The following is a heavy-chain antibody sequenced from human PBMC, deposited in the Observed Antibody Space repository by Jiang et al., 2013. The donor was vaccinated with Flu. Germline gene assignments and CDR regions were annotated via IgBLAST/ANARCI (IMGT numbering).Heavy chain of an antibody. J-gene: IGHJ6*03. Sequence: GSGLVKPSETLSLICTVSGGSISSYYWSWIRQPPGKGLEWIGYIYYSGSTNYNPSLKSRVTISVDTSKNQFSLKLSSVTAADTAVYYCARDNYYYMDVWGKGTTVTVSS. V-gene: IGHV4-59*01. CDR1: GGSISSYY. CDR3: ARDNYYYMDV. CDR2: IYYSGST.